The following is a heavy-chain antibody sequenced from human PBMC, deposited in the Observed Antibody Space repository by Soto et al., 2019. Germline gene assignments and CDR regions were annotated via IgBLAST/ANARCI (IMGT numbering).Heavy chain of an antibody. CDR3: ARFGYTTEAH. CDR2: ISSSSSYI. J-gene: IGHJ4*02. D-gene: IGHD5-12*01. Sequence: GGSLRLSCAASGFTFSGYTMIWVRQAPGKGLEWVSSISSSSSYIYYADSVKGRFTISRDNAKNSLYLQMNSLRAEDTAVYYCARFGYTTEAHWGQGTLVTVSS. V-gene: IGHV3-21*01. CDR1: GFTFSGYT.